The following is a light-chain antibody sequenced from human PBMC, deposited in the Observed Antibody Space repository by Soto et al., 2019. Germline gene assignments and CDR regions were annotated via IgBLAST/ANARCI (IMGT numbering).Light chain of an antibody. CDR3: QQYGSSPQGT. J-gene: IGKJ2*02. CDR2: GAS. Sequence: EIVLTQSPGTLSLSPGERATLSCRASQSVSSSYLAWYQQKPGQAPRLLIYGASSRATGIPDRFSGSGSGTDCTLTISRLEPEDFAVYYCQQYGSSPQGTFGQGTKLEIK. CDR1: QSVSSSY. V-gene: IGKV3-20*01.